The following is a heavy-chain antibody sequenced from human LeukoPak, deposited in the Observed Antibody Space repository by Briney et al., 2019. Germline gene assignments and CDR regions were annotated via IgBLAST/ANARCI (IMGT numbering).Heavy chain of an antibody. CDR1: GGSISSSRYY. Sequence: SETLSLTCTVSGGSISSSRYYCSWIRQPPGKRLEWIGRVYYSGSPYYNPSLKSRVTISVDTSKNQFSLKLSSVTAADTAVYYCARHVRRLSGYSSSWYQYNWFDPWGQGTLVTVSS. D-gene: IGHD6-13*01. CDR3: ARHVRRLSGYSSSWYQYNWFDP. V-gene: IGHV4-39*01. CDR2: VYYSGSP. J-gene: IGHJ5*02.